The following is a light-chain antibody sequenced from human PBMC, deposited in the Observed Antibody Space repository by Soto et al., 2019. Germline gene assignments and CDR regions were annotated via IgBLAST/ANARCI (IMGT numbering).Light chain of an antibody. V-gene: IGLV2-14*01. J-gene: IGLJ1*01. CDR1: SSDVGGNTY. Sequence: QSVLTQPASVSGSPGQSITISCTGTSSDVGGNTYVSWYQQHPGKAPKLMIYEVSHRPAGVSHRFSGSNAGNTASLTISGLQADDEADYYGSSYTSSSTLVFGTGTKVTVL. CDR3: SSYTSSSTLV. CDR2: EVS.